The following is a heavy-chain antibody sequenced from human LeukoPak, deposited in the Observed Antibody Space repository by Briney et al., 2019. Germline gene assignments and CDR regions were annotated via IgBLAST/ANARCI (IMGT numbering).Heavy chain of an antibody. J-gene: IGHJ4*02. V-gene: IGHV1-69*04. Sequence: GASVKVSCKASGGTFSSYAISWVRQAPGQGLEWMGRIIPILGIANYAQKFQGRVTITADKSTSTAYMELSSLRSEDTAVYYCASGLVVIPTAPNQYYFDYWGQGTLVTVSS. CDR2: IIPILGIA. CDR3: ASGLVVIPTAPNQYYFDY. CDR1: GGTFSSYA. D-gene: IGHD2-2*01.